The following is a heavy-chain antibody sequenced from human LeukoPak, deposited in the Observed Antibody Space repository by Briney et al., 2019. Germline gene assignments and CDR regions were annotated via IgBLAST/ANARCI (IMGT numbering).Heavy chain of an antibody. CDR3: ARDGSGSYKLD. Sequence: GGSLRLSCAASGFTVSTSYMSWVRQAPGKGLEWVSVIDSGGSTNYADSVKSRFTISRDNSKNTLYFQMNSLRAEDTAVYYCARDGSGSYKLDWGQGTLVTVSS. V-gene: IGHV3-53*01. D-gene: IGHD3-10*01. CDR2: IDSGGST. CDR1: GFTVSTSY. J-gene: IGHJ4*02.